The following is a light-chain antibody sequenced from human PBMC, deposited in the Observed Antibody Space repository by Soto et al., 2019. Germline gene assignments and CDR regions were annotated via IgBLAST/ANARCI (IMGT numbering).Light chain of an antibody. CDR1: SSDVGGYND. Sequence: QSVLTQPASVSGSPGQSITISCTGTSSDVGGYNDVSWYQQHPGKAPKLMIYDVSNRPSGVSNRFSGSKSGNTASLTISGLQAEDEAYYYCTSYTSSSTLVFGGGTKVTVL. V-gene: IGLV2-14*01. CDR3: TSYTSSSTLV. CDR2: DVS. J-gene: IGLJ2*01.